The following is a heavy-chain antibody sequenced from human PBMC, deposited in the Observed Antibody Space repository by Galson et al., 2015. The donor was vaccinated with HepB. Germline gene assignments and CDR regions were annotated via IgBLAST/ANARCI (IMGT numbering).Heavy chain of an antibody. D-gene: IGHD6-13*01. V-gene: IGHV3-72*01. J-gene: IGHJ4*02. CDR3: AREGAQQLVFDY. Sequence: SLRLSCAASGFTFSDHYMDWVRQAPGKGLEWVGRTRNKANSYTTEYAASVKGRFTISRDDSKNSLYLQMNSLKTEDTAVYYCAREGAQQLVFDYWAQGTLVTVSS. CDR2: TRNKANSYTT. CDR1: GFTFSDHY.